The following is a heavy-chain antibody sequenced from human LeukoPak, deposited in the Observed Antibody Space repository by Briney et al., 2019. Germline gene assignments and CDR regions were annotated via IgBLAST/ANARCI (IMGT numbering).Heavy chain of an antibody. CDR1: GYTFTASY. CDR2: VNPNSGGT. D-gene: IGHD6-19*01. CDR3: ASLRAVAGTDY. Sequence: GASLKVSCKASGYTFTASYMHWVRQAPGQGLEWMGRVNPNSGGTNYAQKFQGRVTMTRDTSISTTYMELSRLRSDDTAVYYCASLRAVAGTDYWGQGTLVTVSS. J-gene: IGHJ4*02. V-gene: IGHV1-2*06.